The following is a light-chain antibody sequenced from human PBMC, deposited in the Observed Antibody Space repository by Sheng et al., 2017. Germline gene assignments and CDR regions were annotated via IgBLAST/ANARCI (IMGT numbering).Light chain of an antibody. CDR3: QTWDSNTAWV. Sequence: SYELSQPPSVSVSPGQSASITCSGDKLGDKYVCWYQQKAGQSPLLVIYQDNKRPSGIPERFSGSNSGNTATLAISGTQPMDEADYYCQTWDSNTAWVFGGGTKLTVL. CDR2: QDN. J-gene: IGLJ3*02. V-gene: IGLV3-1*01. CDR1: KLGDKY.